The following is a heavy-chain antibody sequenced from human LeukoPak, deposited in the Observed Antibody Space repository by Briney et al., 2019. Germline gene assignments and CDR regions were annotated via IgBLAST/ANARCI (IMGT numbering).Heavy chain of an antibody. Sequence: ASVKVSCKVSGYTLTELSMHWVRQAPGKGLEWMGGFDPEDVETIYAQKFRGRVTMTEDTSTDTAYMELSSLRSEDTAVYYCATGVGYYGSGNYWGQGTLVTVSS. CDR2: FDPEDVET. CDR3: ATGVGYYGSGNY. CDR1: GYTLTELS. V-gene: IGHV1-24*01. D-gene: IGHD3-10*01. J-gene: IGHJ4*02.